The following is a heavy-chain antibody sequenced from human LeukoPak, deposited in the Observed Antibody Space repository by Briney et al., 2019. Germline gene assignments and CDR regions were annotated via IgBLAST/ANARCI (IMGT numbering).Heavy chain of an antibody. J-gene: IGHJ4*02. CDR1: GYTFTSYG. V-gene: IGHV1-18*01. CDR2: FHPYHGET. Sequence: ASVKVFCKASGYTFTSYGMNWLRQSPGHVLEWFGWFHPYHGETIYAKKFQGRVTMTEDTSTDTAYMELSSLRSEDTAVYYCATLTAEGLYCTNGVCLYFDYWGQGTLVTVSS. CDR3: ATLTAEGLYCTNGVCLYFDY. D-gene: IGHD2-8*01.